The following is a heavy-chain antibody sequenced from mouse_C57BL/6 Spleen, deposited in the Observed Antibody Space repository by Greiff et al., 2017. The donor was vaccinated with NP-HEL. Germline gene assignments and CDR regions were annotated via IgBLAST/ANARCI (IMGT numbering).Heavy chain of an antibody. J-gene: IGHJ4*01. CDR1: GFTFSSYA. CDR3: ARSNWDYAMDY. D-gene: IGHD4-1*01. V-gene: IGHV5-4*03. Sequence: EVKLQESGGGLVKPGGSLKLSCAASGFTFSSYAMSWVRQTPEKRLEWVATISDGGSYTYYPDNVKGRFTISRDNAKNNLYLQMSHLKSEDTAMYYCARSNWDYAMDYWGQGTSVTVSS. CDR2: ISDGGSYT.